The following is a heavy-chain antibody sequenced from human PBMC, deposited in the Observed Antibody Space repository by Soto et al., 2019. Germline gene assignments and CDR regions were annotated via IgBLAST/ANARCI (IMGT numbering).Heavy chain of an antibody. D-gene: IGHD6-19*01. J-gene: IGHJ6*02. CDR1: GGTFSSYA. Sequence: SVKVSCKASGGTFSSYAISWVRQAPGQGLEWMGGIIPIFGTANYAQKFQGRVTITADESTSTAYMEMSSLRSEDTAVYYWASPVQWLPRGYYYYGMDVWGQGTTVTVSS. V-gene: IGHV1-69*13. CDR2: IIPIFGTA. CDR3: ASPVQWLPRGYYYYGMDV.